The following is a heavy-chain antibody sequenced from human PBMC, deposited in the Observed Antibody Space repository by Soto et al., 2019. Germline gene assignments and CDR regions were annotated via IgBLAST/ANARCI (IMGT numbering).Heavy chain of an antibody. Sequence: ASVKVSCKASGYTFTGYYMHWVRQAPGQGLEWMGWINPNSGGTNYAQKFQGWVTMTRDTSISTAYMELSRLRSDDTAVYYCARSRIGIVATPRSVYYMDVCFKGTTDTVSS. D-gene: IGHD5-12*01. CDR2: INPNSGGT. J-gene: IGHJ6*03. CDR3: ARSRIGIVATPRSVYYMDV. CDR1: GYTFTGYY. V-gene: IGHV1-2*04.